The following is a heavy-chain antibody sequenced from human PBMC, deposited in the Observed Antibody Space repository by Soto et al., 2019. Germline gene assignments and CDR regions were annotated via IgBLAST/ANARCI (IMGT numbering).Heavy chain of an antibody. Sequence: SETLSLTCSIYSGSFSGYYWSWIRQPPGKGLEWIGEISQSGTTNYSPSLKSRVSISIDTSKKQFSLNLASVSAADTAVYYCARAPKVSGSSQTRPDFWGQGTLVTVSS. CDR2: ISQSGTT. J-gene: IGHJ4*02. CDR1: SGSFSGYY. D-gene: IGHD6-6*01. CDR3: ARAPKVSGSSQTRPDF. V-gene: IGHV4-34*01.